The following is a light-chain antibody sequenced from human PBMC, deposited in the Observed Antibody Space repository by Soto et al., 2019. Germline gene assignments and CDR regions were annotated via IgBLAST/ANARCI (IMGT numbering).Light chain of an antibody. Sequence: QSALTQPASVSGSPGQSITISCTGTISDIGGYNFISWYQHHPGKAPKLVIYDVNNRPSGISYRFSGSKSGNTASLTISGLQTEDEADYYCCSYTSISTSAVFGGGTKLTVL. J-gene: IGLJ2*01. CDR3: CSYTSISTSAV. V-gene: IGLV2-14*01. CDR1: ISDIGGYNF. CDR2: DVN.